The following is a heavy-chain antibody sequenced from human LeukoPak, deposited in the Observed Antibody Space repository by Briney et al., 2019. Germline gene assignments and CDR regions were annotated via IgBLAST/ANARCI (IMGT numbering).Heavy chain of an antibody. Sequence: SVKVSCKTSGATFVSFDINWVRQAPGQGLEWMGRIIPILGATNYAQKFQGTVTLTADTSTNTAYMELSNLRSEDTALYFCASRSHRKAFDIWGQGTMVTVSS. CDR1: GATFVSFD. J-gene: IGHJ3*02. CDR2: IIPILGAT. CDR3: ASRSHRKAFDI. D-gene: IGHD1-14*01. V-gene: IGHV1-69*04.